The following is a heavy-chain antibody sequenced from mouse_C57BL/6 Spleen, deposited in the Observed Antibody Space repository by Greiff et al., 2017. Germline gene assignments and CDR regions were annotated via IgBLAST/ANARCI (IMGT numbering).Heavy chain of an antibody. V-gene: IGHV5-16*01. CDR1: GFTFSDYY. D-gene: IGHD2-4*01. Sequence: EVNVVESEGGLVQPGSSMKLSCTASGFTFSDYYMAWVRQVPEKGLEWVANINYDGSSTYYLDSLKSRFIISRDNAKNILYLQMSSLKSEDTATYYCARNDYGFAYWGQGTLVTVSA. J-gene: IGHJ3*01. CDR3: ARNDYGFAY. CDR2: INYDGSST.